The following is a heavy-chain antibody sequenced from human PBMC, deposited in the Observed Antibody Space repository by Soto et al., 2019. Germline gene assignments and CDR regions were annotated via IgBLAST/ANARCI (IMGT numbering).Heavy chain of an antibody. Sequence: GASVKVSCKASGYELTAYDINWVRQASGQGLEWMGWMNPINGATGSARRFQGRVSMTRNTATGTAYLELTSLRPDDTAVYYCGRGPSPRAPAGGTPYYYAMDVWGQGSTVTVSS. V-gene: IGHV1-8*02. CDR1: GYELTAYD. J-gene: IGHJ6*02. CDR2: MNPINGAT. CDR3: GRGPSPRAPAGGTPYYYAMDV. D-gene: IGHD6-13*01.